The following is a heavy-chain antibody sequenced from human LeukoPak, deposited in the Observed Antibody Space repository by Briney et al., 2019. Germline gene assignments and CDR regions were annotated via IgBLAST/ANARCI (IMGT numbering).Heavy chain of an antibody. CDR1: GGSISSYY. CDR3: ASLKRLGELPLDY. Sequence: SETLSLTCTVSGGSISSYYWSWIRQPPGKRLEWIGYIYYSGSTNYNPSLKSRVTISVDTSKNQFSLKLSSVTAADTAVYYCASLKRLGELPLDYWGQGTLVTVSS. CDR2: IYYSGST. V-gene: IGHV4-59*01. J-gene: IGHJ4*02. D-gene: IGHD3-16*01.